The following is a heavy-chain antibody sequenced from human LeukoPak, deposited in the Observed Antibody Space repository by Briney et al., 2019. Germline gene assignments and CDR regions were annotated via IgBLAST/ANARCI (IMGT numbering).Heavy chain of an antibody. J-gene: IGHJ4*02. V-gene: IGHV3-30*03. Sequence: GGSLRLSCAASGFTFSSYGMHWVRQAPGKGLEWVAVISYDGSNKYYADSVKGRITISRDNAKDTLYLHMNSLTAEDTAVYYCARGAKWAYYFDYWGQGTLVTVSS. D-gene: IGHD1-26*01. CDR3: ARGAKWAYYFDY. CDR1: GFTFSSYG. CDR2: ISYDGSNK.